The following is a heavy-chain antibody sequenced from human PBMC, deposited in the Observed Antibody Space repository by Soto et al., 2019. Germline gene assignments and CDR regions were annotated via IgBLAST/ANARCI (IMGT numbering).Heavy chain of an antibody. CDR2: IYYSGST. V-gene: IGHV4-59*01. D-gene: IGHD3-3*01. J-gene: IGHJ6*02. CDR1: GGSISSYY. CDR3: ARVGYYDFWSGSNYYYYGMDV. Sequence: SETLALTCTVSGGSISSYYWSWIRQPPGKGLEWIEYIYYSGSTNYNPSLKSRVTISVDTSKNQFSLKLSSVTAADTAVYYCARVGYYDFWSGSNYYYYGMDVWGQGTTVTVSS.